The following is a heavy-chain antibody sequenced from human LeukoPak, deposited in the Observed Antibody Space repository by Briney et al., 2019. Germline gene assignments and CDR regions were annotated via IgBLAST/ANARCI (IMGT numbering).Heavy chain of an antibody. J-gene: IGHJ4*02. Sequence: GGSLRLSCAASGFTFTTNWITWVRQAPGKGLEWVANINQDGSERYYVDSVKGRFTISRDSAKSSLYLQMNSLRAEETAVYYCARDFDWGQGTLVTVPS. CDR1: GFTFTTNW. CDR2: INQDGSER. CDR3: ARDFD. V-gene: IGHV3-7*05.